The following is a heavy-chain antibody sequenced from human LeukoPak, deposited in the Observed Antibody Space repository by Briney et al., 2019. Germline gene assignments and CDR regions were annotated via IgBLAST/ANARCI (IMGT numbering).Heavy chain of an antibody. CDR1: GGSFSGYY. D-gene: IGHD6-19*01. CDR2: INHSGST. Sequence: PSENLSLTCAVYGGSFSGYYWSWIRQPPGKGLEWIGEINHSGSTNYNPSLKSRVTISIDTSKNQFSLKLSSVTAADTAVYYCARDYVGVAGTFDYWGQGTLVTVSS. J-gene: IGHJ4*02. CDR3: ARDYVGVAGTFDY. V-gene: IGHV4-34*01.